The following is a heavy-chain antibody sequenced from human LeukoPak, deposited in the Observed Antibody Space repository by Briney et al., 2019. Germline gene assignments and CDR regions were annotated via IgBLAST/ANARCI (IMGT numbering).Heavy chain of an antibody. CDR1: GFTVSSNY. V-gene: IGHV3-53*01. J-gene: IGHJ4*02. D-gene: IGHD3-10*01. Sequence: GGSLRLSCAASGFTVSSNYMIWVRQAPGKGLEWVSVIYSGGSTYYADSVKGRFTISRDNSKNTVYLQMNSLRAEDTAVYYCARHTGSGSYYINPPDYWGQGTLVTVSS. CDR3: ARHTGSGSYYINPPDY. CDR2: IYSGGST.